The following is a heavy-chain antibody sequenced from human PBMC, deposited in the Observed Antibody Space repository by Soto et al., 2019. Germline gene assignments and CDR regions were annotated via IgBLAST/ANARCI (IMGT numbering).Heavy chain of an antibody. D-gene: IGHD3-10*01. CDR3: ARAMVRGVPNYYYYGMDV. CDR2: ISYDGSNK. J-gene: IGHJ6*02. Sequence: GGSLRLSCAASGFTFSSYGMHWVRQAPGKGLEWVAVISYDGSNKYYADSVKGRFTISRDNSKNTLYLQMNSLRAEDTAVYYCARAMVRGVPNYYYYGMDVWGQGATVTVSS. CDR1: GFTFSSYG. V-gene: IGHV3-30*19.